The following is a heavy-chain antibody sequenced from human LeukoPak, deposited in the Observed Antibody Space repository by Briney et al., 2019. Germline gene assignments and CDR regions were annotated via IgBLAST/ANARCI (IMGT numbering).Heavy chain of an antibody. CDR2: MGWISGRI. J-gene: IGHJ3*02. D-gene: IGHD4-17*01. Sequence: PGGSLRLSCAASGFTFHDSAMHWVRQAPGKGLGWVSGMGWISGRIGYADSVKGRFTISRDNAKNSLYLQMNSLRSEDTALYYCTRARLYGVDAFDIWGQGTMVTVSS. CDR3: TRARLYGVDAFDI. V-gene: IGHV3-9*01. CDR1: GFTFHDSA.